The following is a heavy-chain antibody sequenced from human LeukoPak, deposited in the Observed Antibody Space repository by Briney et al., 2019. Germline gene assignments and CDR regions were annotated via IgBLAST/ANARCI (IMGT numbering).Heavy chain of an antibody. CDR2: INHSGST. D-gene: IGHD2-15*01. CDR3: ARGDPNCSGGSCHLNWFDP. V-gene: IGHV4-34*01. J-gene: IGHJ5*02. CDR1: GGSFSGYY. Sequence: SETLSLTCAVYGGSFSGYYWSWIRQPPGKGLVWIGEINHSGSTNYNPSLKSRVTISVDTSKNQFSLKLSSVTAADTAVYYCARGDPNCSGGSCHLNWFDPWGQGTLVTVSS.